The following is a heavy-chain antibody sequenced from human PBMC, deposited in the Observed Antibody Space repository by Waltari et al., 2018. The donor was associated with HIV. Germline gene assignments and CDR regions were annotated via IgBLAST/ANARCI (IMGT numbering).Heavy chain of an antibody. J-gene: IGHJ4*02. CDR3: ACHLSGTYGRALFDS. CDR1: GASFSGYY. Sequence: HVHLQQWGAGLLKPSETLSLTCAVYGASFSGYYWTWIRQPPGKGLEWIGDINQSRSADYNPSLKSRVTMSVDTSKNQFSLNMKSVTAADTAVYYCACHLSGTYGRALFDSWGQGTLVTVSS. CDR2: INQSRSA. D-gene: IGHD3-10*01. V-gene: IGHV4-34*01.